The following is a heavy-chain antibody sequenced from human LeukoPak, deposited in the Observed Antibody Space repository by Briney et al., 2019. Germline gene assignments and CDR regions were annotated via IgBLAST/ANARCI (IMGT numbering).Heavy chain of an antibody. J-gene: IGHJ6*03. V-gene: IGHV4-34*01. D-gene: IGHD3-10*01. Sequence: SETLSLTCAVYGRSFSGYYWSWIRQPPGKGLEWIGEINHSGSTNYNPSLKSRVTISVDTSKNQFSLKLSSVTAADTAVYYCARMNYYGSGRVFYYYYYMDVWGKGTTVTISS. CDR3: ARMNYYGSGRVFYYYYYMDV. CDR2: INHSGST. CDR1: GRSFSGYY.